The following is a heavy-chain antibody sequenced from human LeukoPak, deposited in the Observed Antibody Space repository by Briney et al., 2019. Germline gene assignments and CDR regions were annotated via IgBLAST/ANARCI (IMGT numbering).Heavy chain of an antibody. CDR2: ISGSGGST. CDR1: GFTFSSYA. CDR3: TTGEGYSGYAYY. V-gene: IGHV3-23*01. Sequence: GGSLRLSCAASGFTFSSYAMSWVRQAPGKGLEWVSAISGSGGSTYYADSVKGRFTISRDNSKNTLYLQMNSLKTEDTAVYYCTTGEGYSGYAYYWGQGTLVTVSS. J-gene: IGHJ4*02. D-gene: IGHD5-12*01.